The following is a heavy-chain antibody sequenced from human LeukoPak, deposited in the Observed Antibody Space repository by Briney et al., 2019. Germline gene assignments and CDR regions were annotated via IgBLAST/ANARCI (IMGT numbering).Heavy chain of an antibody. CDR2: IYTSGST. CDR3: ARGRRYYDSSGYYSAFDI. J-gene: IGHJ3*02. D-gene: IGHD3-22*01. CDR1: GGSISSYY. V-gene: IGHV4-4*07. Sequence: TSETLSLTCTVSGGSISSYYWSWIRQPAGKGLEWIGRIYTSGSTNYNPSLKSRVTMSVDTSKNQFSLKLSSVTAADTAVYYCARGRRYYDSSGYYSAFDIWGQGTMVTVSS.